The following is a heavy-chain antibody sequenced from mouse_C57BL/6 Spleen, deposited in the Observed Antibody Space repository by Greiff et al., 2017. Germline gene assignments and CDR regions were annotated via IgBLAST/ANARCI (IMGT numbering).Heavy chain of an antibody. J-gene: IGHJ1*03. CDR3: ARPARFWYFDV. Sequence: VQLKQSGPELVKPGASVKIPCKASGYTFTDYNMDWVKQSHGKSLEWIGDINPNHGGTIYNQKFKGKATLTVDKSSSTAYMELRSLTSEDTAVYYCARPARFWYFDVWGTGTTVTVSS. V-gene: IGHV1-18*01. CDR2: INPNHGGT. CDR1: GYTFTDYN.